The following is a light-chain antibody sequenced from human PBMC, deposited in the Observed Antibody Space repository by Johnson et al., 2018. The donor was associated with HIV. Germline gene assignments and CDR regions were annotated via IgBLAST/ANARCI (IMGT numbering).Light chain of an antibody. CDR1: SSNIGNNF. Sequence: QSVLTQPPSVSAAPGQRVTISCSGSSSNIGNNFVSWYQQLPGTAPKVLIYDTSKRPSGIPDRFSGSKSGTSATLDITGLQTGDEGDYCCGSWDNTLSVFVFGAGTKVTVL. CDR3: GSWDNTLSVFV. J-gene: IGLJ1*01. CDR2: DTS. V-gene: IGLV1-51*01.